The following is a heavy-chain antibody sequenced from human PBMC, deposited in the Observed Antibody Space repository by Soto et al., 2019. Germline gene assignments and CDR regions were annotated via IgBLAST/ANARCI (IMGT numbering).Heavy chain of an antibody. Sequence: PGGSLRLSCAASGFTFSSYDMHWVRQATGKGLEWVSAIGTAGDTYYPGSVKGRFTISRENAKNSLYLQMNSLRAGDTAVYYCARESNQQLDPGAFDIWGQGIMVIVTS. CDR2: IGTAGDT. J-gene: IGHJ3*02. V-gene: IGHV3-13*01. D-gene: IGHD6-13*01. CDR3: ARESNQQLDPGAFDI. CDR1: GFTFSSYD.